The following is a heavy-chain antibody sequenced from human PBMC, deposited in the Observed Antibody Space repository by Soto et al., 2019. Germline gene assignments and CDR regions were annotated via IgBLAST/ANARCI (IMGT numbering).Heavy chain of an antibody. J-gene: IGHJ4*02. CDR2: IWDDGSSE. CDR1: GFTFSTFG. V-gene: IGHV3-33*01. D-gene: IGHD3-3*01. CDR3: TRHFSYFWPLSLSYFHY. Sequence: GGSLRLSCAASGFTFSTFGMHWVRQAPGKGLEWVAVIWDDGSSEYYGDSVRGRFTISRDNSKNTLYLQMNSLRGEDTAVYYCTRHFSYFWPLSLSYFHYWCQGTLVTVS.